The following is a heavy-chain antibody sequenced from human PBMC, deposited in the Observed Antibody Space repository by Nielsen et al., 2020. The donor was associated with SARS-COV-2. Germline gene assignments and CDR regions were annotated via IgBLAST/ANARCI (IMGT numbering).Heavy chain of an antibody. J-gene: IGHJ4*02. CDR1: GFTFSNNA. Sequence: SLKISCAASGFTFSNNAMHWVRQAPGKGLEWVSGISWNSGSIGYADSVKGRFTISRDNAKNSLYLQMNSLRAEDTALYYCAKLPGGFGEPFDYWGQGTLVTVSS. D-gene: IGHD3-10*01. CDR3: AKLPGGFGEPFDY. CDR2: ISWNSGSI. V-gene: IGHV3-9*01.